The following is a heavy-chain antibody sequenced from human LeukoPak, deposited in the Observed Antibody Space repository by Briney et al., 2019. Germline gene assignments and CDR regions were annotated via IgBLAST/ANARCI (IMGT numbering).Heavy chain of an antibody. Sequence: GASVKVSCKASGGTFSSYTISWVRQAPGQGLEWMGRIIPILGIANYAQKFQGRVTITADKSTNTVYMELSSLRSEDTAVYYCARTRDSRTKEIDYWGQGTLVTVSS. CDR2: IIPILGIA. V-gene: IGHV1-69*02. CDR1: GGTFSSYT. J-gene: IGHJ4*02. D-gene: IGHD3-22*01. CDR3: ARTRDSRTKEIDY.